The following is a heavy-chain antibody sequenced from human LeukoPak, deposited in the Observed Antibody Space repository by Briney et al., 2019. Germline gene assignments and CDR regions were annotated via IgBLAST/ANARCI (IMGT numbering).Heavy chain of an antibody. Sequence: PGGSLRLSCAASGFSVSRYAMSWVRQAPGKGLEWVALIRNAGTTDYAESADSVRGRFIISRDDSKNTLYLQMNSLRAGDTAIYYCAKVQNDYDTGSGFYYYFDYWGQGTLVTVSS. CDR1: GFSVSRYA. CDR2: IRNAGTT. V-gene: IGHV3-23*01. CDR3: AKVQNDYDTGSGFYYYFDY. J-gene: IGHJ4*02. D-gene: IGHD3-22*01.